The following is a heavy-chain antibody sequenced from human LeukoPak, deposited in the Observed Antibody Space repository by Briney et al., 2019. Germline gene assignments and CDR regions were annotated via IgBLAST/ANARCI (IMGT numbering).Heavy chain of an antibody. CDR3: ARHYYYYNMDV. CDR1: GGSFSSHY. CDR2: IYYSGST. Sequence: PSETLSLTCTVSGGSFSSHYWSWIRQPPGKGLEWIGYIYYSGSTNYNPSLKSRVTISVDTSKNQFSLKLSSVTAADTAVYYCARHYYYYNMDVWGKGTTVTVS. V-gene: IGHV4-59*11. J-gene: IGHJ6*03.